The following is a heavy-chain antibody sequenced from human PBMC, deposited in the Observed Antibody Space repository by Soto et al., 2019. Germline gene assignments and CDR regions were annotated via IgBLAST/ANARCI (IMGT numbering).Heavy chain of an antibody. V-gene: IGHV1-69*02. CDR2: LLHILGIP. D-gene: IGHD3-10*01. Sequence: QVQLVQSGAEVKKPGSSVKVSCKASGGTFSSYTISWVRQAPGQGLEWMGSLLHILGIPNYAQKFQGRVTITADKSTSTAYMELSSLRSEDTAVYYCARFFGSYGMDVWGQGTTVTVSS. J-gene: IGHJ6*02. CDR3: ARFFGSYGMDV. CDR1: GGTFSSYT.